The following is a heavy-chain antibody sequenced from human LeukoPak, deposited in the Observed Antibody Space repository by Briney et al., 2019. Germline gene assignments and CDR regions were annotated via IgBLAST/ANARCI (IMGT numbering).Heavy chain of an antibody. CDR1: GYTFTSYG. J-gene: IGHJ4*02. V-gene: IGHV1-18*01. CDR2: ISAYNGNT. CDR3: ARVGTYYYDSSGPREGYFDY. D-gene: IGHD3-22*01. Sequence: ASVKVSCKASGYTFTSYGISWVRQAPGQGLEWMGWISAYNGNTNYAQKLQGRVTMTTDTSTSTAYMELRSLRSDDTAVYYCARVGTYYYDSSGPREGYFDYWGQGTLVTVSS.